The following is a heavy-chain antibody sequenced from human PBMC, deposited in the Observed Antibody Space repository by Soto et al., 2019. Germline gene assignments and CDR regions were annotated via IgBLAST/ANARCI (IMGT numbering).Heavy chain of an antibody. V-gene: IGHV3-21*06. CDR2: ITSSSSYI. J-gene: IGHJ4*02. CDR1: GFTFSSYS. CDR3: AREPGVSSGWYVDY. D-gene: IGHD6-19*01. Sequence: PGGSLRLSCAASGFTFSSYSMNWVRQAPGKGLEWVSSITSSSSYINYADSVKGRVTISRDNAKNSMYLQMNSLRAEDTAVYYCAREPGVSSGWYVDYWGQGILVTVSS.